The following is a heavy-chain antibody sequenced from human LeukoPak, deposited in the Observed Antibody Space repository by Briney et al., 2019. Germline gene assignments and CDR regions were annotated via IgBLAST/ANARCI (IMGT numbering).Heavy chain of an antibody. V-gene: IGHV3-48*03. D-gene: IGHD2-15*01. CDR1: GFTFSSYE. CDR3: AKSGLNRFDY. Sequence: GGSLRLSCAASGFTFSSYEMNWVRQAPGKGLEWVSYISSSGSTIYYADSVKGRFTISRDNAKNSLYLQMNSLRAEDTAIYYCAKSGLNRFDYWGQGTLVTVSS. J-gene: IGHJ4*02. CDR2: ISSSGSTI.